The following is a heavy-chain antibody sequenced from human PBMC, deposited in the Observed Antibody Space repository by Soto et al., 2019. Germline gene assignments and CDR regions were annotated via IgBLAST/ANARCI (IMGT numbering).Heavy chain of an antibody. CDR1: GFTFSSYP. V-gene: IGHV3-23*01. CDR3: ARDFWGQFYFDY. CDR2: ISGSGGST. J-gene: IGHJ4*02. Sequence: GGSLRLSCAASGFTFSSYPMSWVRQAPGKGLEWVSGISGSGGSTYYADSVKGRFTISRDNSRNTLYLQMNSLRAEDTAIYYCARDFWGQFYFDYWGQGTLVTVSS. D-gene: IGHD3-16*01.